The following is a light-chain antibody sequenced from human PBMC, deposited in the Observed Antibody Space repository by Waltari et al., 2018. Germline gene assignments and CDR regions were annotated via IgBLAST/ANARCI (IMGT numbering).Light chain of an antibody. CDR1: SVLYSSNNKNY. CDR3: QQYYSTPYT. J-gene: IGKJ2*01. Sequence: SVLYSSNNKNYLAWYQQKPGQPPKLLIYWASTRESGVPYRFSGSGSGTDFTLTIRSLQAEDVAVYYCQQYYSTPYTFGQGTKLEIK. V-gene: IGKV4-1*01. CDR2: WAS.